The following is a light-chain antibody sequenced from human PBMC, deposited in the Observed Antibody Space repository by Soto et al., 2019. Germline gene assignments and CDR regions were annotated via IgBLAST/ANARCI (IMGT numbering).Light chain of an antibody. V-gene: IGKV3-20*01. CDR2: DAS. Sequence: EIVLTQSPGTLSLSPGERATLSCRASQSVESSYLAWYQQEPGQTPRLLIYDASSRATGIPDRFSGSGSGTDFTLTISRLEPEDFAVYYCQQYGSSPRMYTFGQGTKLEIK. CDR3: QQYGSSPRMYT. J-gene: IGKJ2*01. CDR1: QSVESSY.